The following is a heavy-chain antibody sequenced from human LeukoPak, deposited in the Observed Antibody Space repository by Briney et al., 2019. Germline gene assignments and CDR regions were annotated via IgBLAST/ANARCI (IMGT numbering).Heavy chain of an antibody. V-gene: IGHV4-34*01. Sequence: PSETLSLTCAVYGGSFSGYYWSWIRQPPGKGLEWIGEINHSGSTNYNPSLKSRVTISVDTSKNQFSLKLSSVTAADTAVYYCARVRYSSGWYRSGYFQHWGQGTLVTVSS. D-gene: IGHD6-19*01. CDR3: ARVRYSSGWYRSGYFQH. J-gene: IGHJ1*01. CDR2: INHSGST. CDR1: GGSFSGYY.